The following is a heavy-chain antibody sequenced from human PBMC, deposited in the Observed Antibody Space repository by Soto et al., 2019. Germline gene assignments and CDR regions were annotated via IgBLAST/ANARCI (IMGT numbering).Heavy chain of an antibody. V-gene: IGHV5-51*01. D-gene: IGHD3-22*01. CDR1: GYSFTSYW. J-gene: IGHJ3*02. CDR2: IYPGDSDT. CDR3: ARNYYDSSGYDAFDI. Sequence: VESQTISCKGSGYSFTSYWIAWVRQMPGKGLEWMGIIYPGDSDTRYSPSFQGQVTISADKSISTAYLQWSSLKASDTAMYYCARNYYDSSGYDAFDIWGQGTMVTVS.